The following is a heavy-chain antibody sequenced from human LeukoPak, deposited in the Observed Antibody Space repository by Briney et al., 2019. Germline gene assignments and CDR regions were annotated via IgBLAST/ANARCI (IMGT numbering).Heavy chain of an antibody. J-gene: IGHJ4*02. D-gene: IGHD6-13*01. CDR1: GFTLSSYE. CDR3: ARFSEQQLVLDY. CDR2: ISSSGSTI. V-gene: IGHV3-48*03. Sequence: GGSLRLSCAASGFTLSSYEMNWVRQAPGKGLEWVSYISSSGSTIYYADSVKGRFTISRDNAKNSLYLQMNSLRAEDTAVYYCARFSEQQLVLDYWGQGTLVTVSS.